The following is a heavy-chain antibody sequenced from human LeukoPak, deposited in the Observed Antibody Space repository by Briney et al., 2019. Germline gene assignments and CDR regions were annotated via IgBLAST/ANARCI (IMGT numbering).Heavy chain of an antibody. CDR1: GFTFSSCW. V-gene: IGHV3-74*01. J-gene: IGHJ4*02. CDR2: INSDGSST. Sequence: GGSLRLSCAASGFTFSSCWMHWVRPAPGKGLVWVARINSDGSSTSYADSVKGRFTISRDNAKNTLYLQMSSLRAEDTAVYYCARVTSVTGTIFDSWGQGTLVTVSS. CDR3: ARVTSVTGTIFDS. D-gene: IGHD1-7*01.